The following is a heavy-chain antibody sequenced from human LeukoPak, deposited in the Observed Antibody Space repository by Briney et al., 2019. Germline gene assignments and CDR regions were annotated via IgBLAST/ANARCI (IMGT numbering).Heavy chain of an antibody. D-gene: IGHD3-10*01. V-gene: IGHV1-46*01. J-gene: IGHJ3*02. CDR3: ARRGVAKEEDDAFDI. CDR2: INPSGGST. CDR1: GYTFTSYY. Sequence: GASVKVSCKASGYTFTSYYMHWVRQAPGQGLEWMGIINPSGGSTSYAQKFQGRVTITADKSTSTAYMELSSLRSEDTAVYYCARRGVAKEEDDAFDIWGQGTMVTVSS.